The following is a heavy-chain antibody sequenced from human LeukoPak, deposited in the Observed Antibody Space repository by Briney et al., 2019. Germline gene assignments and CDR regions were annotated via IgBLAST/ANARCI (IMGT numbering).Heavy chain of an antibody. Sequence: SETLSLTCAVYGGSFSGYYWSWIRQPPGKGLEWIGYIYYSGSTNYNPSLKSRVTISVDTSKNQFSLKLSSVTAADTAVYYCAGGTRNYYDSSGVWFDPWGQGTLVTVSS. CDR3: AGGTRNYYDSSGVWFDP. CDR2: IYYSGST. CDR1: GGSFSGYY. J-gene: IGHJ5*02. D-gene: IGHD3-22*01. V-gene: IGHV4-59*01.